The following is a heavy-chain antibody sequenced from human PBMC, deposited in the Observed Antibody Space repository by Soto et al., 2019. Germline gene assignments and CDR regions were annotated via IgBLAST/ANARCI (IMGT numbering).Heavy chain of an antibody. J-gene: IGHJ6*02. D-gene: IGHD7-27*01. CDR2: IYYSGNT. Sequence: SETLSLTCTISGGSVSTYYWGWIRQPPGKGLEWVGSIYYSGNTYYNPSLQTRVTISVDTSKSQFSLKLNSVTAADTAVYYCARDQGVTGDYYYYYGLDIWGQGTTVTVSS. CDR1: GGSVSTYY. CDR3: ARDQGVTGDYYYYYGLDI. V-gene: IGHV4-59*02.